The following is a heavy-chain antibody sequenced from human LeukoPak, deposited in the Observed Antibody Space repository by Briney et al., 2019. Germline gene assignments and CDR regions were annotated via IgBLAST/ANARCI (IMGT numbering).Heavy chain of an antibody. CDR3: ARESSGYIPLNWFDP. Sequence: PGGSLRLSCAASGFIFSSNAMHWVRLVPGKGLEWVAVISYDGSNKYYADSVKGRFTISRDNSKNTLYLQMNSLRAEDTAVYYCARESSGYIPLNWFDPWGQGTLVTVSS. J-gene: IGHJ5*02. V-gene: IGHV3-30-3*01. D-gene: IGHD3-22*01. CDR2: ISYDGSNK. CDR1: GFIFSSNA.